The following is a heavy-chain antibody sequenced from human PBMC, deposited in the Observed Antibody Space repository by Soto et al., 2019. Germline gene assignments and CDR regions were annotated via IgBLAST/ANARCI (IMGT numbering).Heavy chain of an antibody. J-gene: IGHJ5*02. Sequence: EVQVLDSGGGLVQPGGSLRLSCVVSGLTYSGHAMTWVRQSPGKGLEWVSTISENGGATFYADSVKGRFTISRDNSRNKLYLQMNSLRGEDTAVYYGVPGSSGAGGEDRWGQGTLVTVSS. D-gene: IGHD3-10*01. CDR3: VPGSSGAGGEDR. V-gene: IGHV3-23*01. CDR2: ISENGGAT. CDR1: GLTYSGHA.